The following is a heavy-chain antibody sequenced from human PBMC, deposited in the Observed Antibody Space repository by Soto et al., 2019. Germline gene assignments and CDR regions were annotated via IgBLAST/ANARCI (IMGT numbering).Heavy chain of an antibody. V-gene: IGHV3-30-3*01. D-gene: IGHD3-3*01. CDR3: ARGRSVSNHDDFEY. CDR2: MSYDGSSK. J-gene: IGHJ4*02. Sequence: QVQLVESGGGVAQPGRSLRLSCAASGFTLSSYSMHWVRQAPGKGLDWVAAMSYDGSSKYFADAVKGRCTISRDNSKNTLSLQMNSLGAADSAVYYCARGRSVSNHDDFEYCGQGTLVTVSS. CDR1: GFTLSSYS.